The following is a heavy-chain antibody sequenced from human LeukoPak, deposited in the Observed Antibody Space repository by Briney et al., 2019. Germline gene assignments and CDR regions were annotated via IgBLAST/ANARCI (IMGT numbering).Heavy chain of an antibody. V-gene: IGHV3-48*03. CDR1: GFTFSSSQ. J-gene: IGHJ4*02. Sequence: GGSLRLSCAASGFTFSSSQMNWVRQAPGKGLEWVSYISGSGSIIYYADSVKGRFTISRDNAKNSLYLQVNSLRAEDTAVYYCARSFGYWGQGTLVTVSS. CDR2: ISGSGSII. CDR3: ARSFGY.